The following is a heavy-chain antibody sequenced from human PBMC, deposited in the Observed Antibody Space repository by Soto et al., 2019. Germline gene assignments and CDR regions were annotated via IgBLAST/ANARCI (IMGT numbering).Heavy chain of an antibody. J-gene: IGHJ5*02. D-gene: IGHD6-13*01. CDR3: ARAKAPLYSSSWYWFDP. V-gene: IGHV4-59*08. CDR1: GGSSSSYY. CDR2: IYYSGST. Sequence: PSETLSLTCTVSGGSSSSYYWSWIRQPPGKGLEWIGYIYYSGSTNYNPSLKSRVTISVDTSKNQFPLKLSSVTAADTAVYYCARAKAPLYSSSWYWFDPWGQGTLVTVSS.